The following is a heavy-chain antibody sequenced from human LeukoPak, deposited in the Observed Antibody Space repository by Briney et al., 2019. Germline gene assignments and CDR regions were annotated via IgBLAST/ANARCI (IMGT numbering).Heavy chain of an antibody. J-gene: IGHJ6*02. Sequence: GGSLRLSCAASGFTFSSYGMHWVRQAPGKGLEWVAVISYDGSNKYYADSVKGRFTISRDNSKNTLYLQMNSLRAEGTAVYYCAKSDPSDYGGTYYYGMDVWGQGPTVTVSS. D-gene: IGHD4-23*01. CDR2: ISYDGSNK. CDR3: AKSDPSDYGGTYYYGMDV. CDR1: GFTFSSYG. V-gene: IGHV3-30*18.